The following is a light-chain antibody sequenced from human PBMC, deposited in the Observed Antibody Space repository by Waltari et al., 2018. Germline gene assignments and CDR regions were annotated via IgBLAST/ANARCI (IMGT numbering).Light chain of an antibody. Sequence: SCRAGQSVSRALALYQQKPGQAPRLLIVGASSRATGIPDRFSSVGSGTDLSLTISRLEPEHFAVYYCQHYVRLPATFGQGTKVEIK. CDR1: QSVSRA. CDR2: GAS. V-gene: IGKV3-20*01. J-gene: IGKJ1*01. CDR3: QHYVRLPAT.